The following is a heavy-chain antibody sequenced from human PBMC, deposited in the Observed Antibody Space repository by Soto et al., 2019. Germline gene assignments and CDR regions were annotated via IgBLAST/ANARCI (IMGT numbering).Heavy chain of an antibody. CDR1: GFTFNDYW. D-gene: IGHD2-8*01. CDR2: INRDGSDT. Sequence: EVQLVESGGGLVQPGGSLRLSCAASGFTFNDYWMHWFRQVPGKGLVWVSHINRDGSDTWYADSVKGRFTISRDNAKNTVDLQMNSLRAEDTALYYCARDEEANPCFALDYWGRGTRVTVSS. J-gene: IGHJ4*02. CDR3: ARDEEANPCFALDY. V-gene: IGHV3-74*01.